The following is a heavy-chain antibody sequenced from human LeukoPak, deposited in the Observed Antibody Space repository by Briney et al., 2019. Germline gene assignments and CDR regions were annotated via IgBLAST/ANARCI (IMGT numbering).Heavy chain of an antibody. CDR2: ISYDGSNK. V-gene: IGHV3-30-3*01. CDR1: GFTFGSYA. CDR3: ARALDWMTTEYGMDV. D-gene: IGHD1-1*01. Sequence: PGGSLRLSCAASGFTFGSYAMHWVRQAPGKGLEWVAVISYDGSNKYYADSVKGRFTISRDNSKNTLYLQMNSLRAEDTAVYYCARALDWMTTEYGMDVWGQGTTVTVSS. J-gene: IGHJ6*02.